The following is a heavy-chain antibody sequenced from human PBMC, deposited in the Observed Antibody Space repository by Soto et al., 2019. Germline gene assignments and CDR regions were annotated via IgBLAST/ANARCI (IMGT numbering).Heavy chain of an antibody. CDR2: IGKNGRDI. J-gene: IGHJ6*02. CDR1: GFIFSEYE. D-gene: IGHD2-8*01. V-gene: IGHV3-48*03. CDR3: ARAPAPMYYAMDA. Sequence: GGSLRLSCEVSGFIFSEYEFNWVRQAPGKGLEWVSYIGKNGRDIYDADSVKGRFTISRDDDKSTLYLEMNSLRAEDTAVYYCARAPAPMYYAMDAWGQGTMVTVSS.